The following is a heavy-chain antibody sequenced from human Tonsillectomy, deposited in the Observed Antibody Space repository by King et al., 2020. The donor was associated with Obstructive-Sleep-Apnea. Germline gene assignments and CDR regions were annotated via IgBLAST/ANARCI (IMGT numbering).Heavy chain of an antibody. CDR3: TRVGGYRVSSEGVPIYYYYGVDV. Sequence: VQLVESGGGLAQPGRSLRLSCTASGFIFGDYAMSWFRQAPGKGLEWVGFIRSKTYGGTREYAASVKGRFTISRDESKSVAYLQMNSLKTEDTAVYYCTRVGGYRVSSEGVPIYYYYGVDVWGQGTTVTVSS. D-gene: IGHD5/OR15-5a*01. CDR1: GFIFGDYA. J-gene: IGHJ6*02. CDR2: IRSKTYGGTR. V-gene: IGHV3-49*03.